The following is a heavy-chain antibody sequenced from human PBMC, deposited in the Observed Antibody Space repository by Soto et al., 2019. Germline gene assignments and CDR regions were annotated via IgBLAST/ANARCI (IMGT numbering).Heavy chain of an antibody. J-gene: IGHJ6*02. CDR2: TYYRSKWYN. D-gene: IGHD3-9*01. Sequence: SQTLSLTCAISGDSVSSNSAAWNWIMQSPSRGLEWLGRTYYRSKWYNDYAVSVKSRITINPDTSKNQFSLQLNSVTPEDTAVYYCARDKRVLRYFDWLFSGMDVWGQGTTVTVSS. V-gene: IGHV6-1*01. CDR1: GDSVSSNSAA. CDR3: ARDKRVLRYFDWLFSGMDV.